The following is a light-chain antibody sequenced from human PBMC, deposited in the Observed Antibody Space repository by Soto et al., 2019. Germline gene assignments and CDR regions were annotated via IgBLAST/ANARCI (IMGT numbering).Light chain of an antibody. CDR1: QSVSSSY. CDR3: QQYGSSPT. Sequence: EILFTQAPGTLSFSPGGRATLSCRASQSVSSSYLAWYQQKPGLAPRLLIYDASSRATGIPDRFSGSGSGTDFTLTISRLEPEDFAVYYCQQYGSSPTFGQGTKVDIK. J-gene: IGKJ1*01. CDR2: DAS. V-gene: IGKV3D-20*01.